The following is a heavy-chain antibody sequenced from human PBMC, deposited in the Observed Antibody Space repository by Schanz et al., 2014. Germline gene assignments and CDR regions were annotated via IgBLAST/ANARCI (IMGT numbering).Heavy chain of an antibody. J-gene: IGHJ4*02. CDR2: ISGSSRTI. Sequence: EVQLLESGGGLVQPGGSLRLSCAASGFTFSSYAMSWVRQAPGKGLEWVSYISGSSRTIYYADSMKGRFTVSRDNAENALYLQMNSLRAGDTGLYFCARGGSGSHYRLDYWGQGTLVTVSS. V-gene: IGHV3-48*01. CDR3: ARGGSGSHYRLDY. CDR1: GFTFSSYA. D-gene: IGHD1-26*01.